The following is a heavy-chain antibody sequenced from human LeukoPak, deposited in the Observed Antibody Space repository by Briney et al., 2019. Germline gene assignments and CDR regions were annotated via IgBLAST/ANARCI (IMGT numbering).Heavy chain of an antibody. V-gene: IGHV4-59*05. D-gene: IGHD3-3*01. J-gene: IGHJ5*01. CDR2: IYYGGMT. CDR3: ARHFRTVWSGYRWDWFDS. CDR1: GGSISSYN. Sequence: PSETLSLTCTVSGGSISSYNWSWIRQPAGEGLESIGRIYYGGMTSYNTPLKSRVTISVATSKQQSPLKRSSVTAEDTAGYCIARHFRTVWSGYRWDWFDSWGQGTLVTVSS.